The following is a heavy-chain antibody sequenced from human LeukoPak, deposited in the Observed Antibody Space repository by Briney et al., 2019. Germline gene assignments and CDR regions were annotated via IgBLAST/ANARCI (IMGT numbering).Heavy chain of an antibody. V-gene: IGHV1-69*13. J-gene: IGHJ6*02. D-gene: IGHD3-16*02. CDR3: ARDYPPTDYYYYGMDV. Sequence: SVKVSCKASGGTFRSYAISWVRQAPGQGLEWMGGIIPIFGTANYAQKFQGRVTITADESTSTAYMELSSLRSEDTAVYYCARDYPPTDYYYYGMDVWGQGTTVTVSS. CDR2: IIPIFGTA. CDR1: GGTFRSYA.